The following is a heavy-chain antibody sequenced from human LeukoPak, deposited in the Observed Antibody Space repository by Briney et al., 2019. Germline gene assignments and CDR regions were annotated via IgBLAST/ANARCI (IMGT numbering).Heavy chain of an antibody. J-gene: IGHJ1*01. D-gene: IGHD3-22*01. CDR2: IYYSGST. CDR1: GASMTNYY. CDR3: ARHKYYYDSSGYYHTEDFQH. V-gene: IGHV4-39*01. Sequence: PSETLSLTCTVSGASMTNYYWGWIRQPPGKGLEWIGSIYYSGSTYYNLSLKSRVTISVDTSKNQFSLKLSSVTAADTAVYYCARHKYYYDSSGYYHTEDFQHWGQGTLVTVSS.